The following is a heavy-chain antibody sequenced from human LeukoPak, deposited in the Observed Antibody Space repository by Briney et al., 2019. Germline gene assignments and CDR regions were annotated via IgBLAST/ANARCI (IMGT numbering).Heavy chain of an antibody. V-gene: IGHV1-18*01. CDR3: ARDITIFGVVINDY. D-gene: IGHD3-3*01. CDR2: ISAYNGNT. CDR1: GYTFTSYG. J-gene: IGHJ4*02. Sequence: ASVKVSCKASGYTFTSYGISWVRQAPGQGLEWMGWISAYNGNTSYAQKLQGRVTMTTDTSTVTAYMELRSLRSDDTAVYYCARDITIFGVVINDYWSQGTLVTVSS.